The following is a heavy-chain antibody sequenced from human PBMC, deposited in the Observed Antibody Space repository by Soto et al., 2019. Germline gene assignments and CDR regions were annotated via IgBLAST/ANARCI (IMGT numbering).Heavy chain of an antibody. D-gene: IGHD3-10*01. CDR1: AISFNTYG. CDR2: VTVTGGST. V-gene: IGHV3-23*01. J-gene: IGHJ5*02. CDR3: AGQRSPEGWFDP. Sequence: EVEMLESGGGLVQPGGSLRLSCAASAISFNTYGVTWVRQAPGKGLEWVSTVTVTGGSTYYADSVKGRFTISRDRSNYTVSLLLNNLRVEDTAIYYCAGQRSPEGWFDPWGQGTLVTVSS.